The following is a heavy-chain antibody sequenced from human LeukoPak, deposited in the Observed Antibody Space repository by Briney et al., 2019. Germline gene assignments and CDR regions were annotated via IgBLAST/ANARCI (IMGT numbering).Heavy chain of an antibody. CDR3: ARGPLWYSSGLHDY. J-gene: IGHJ4*02. V-gene: IGHV1-18*01. Sequence: ASVKVSCKASGYTFTSYGISWVRQAPGQGLEWMGWISAYNGNTNYAQKLQGRVTMTRDMSTSTVYMELSSLRSEDTAVYYCARGPLWYSSGLHDYWGQGTLVTVSS. D-gene: IGHD6-19*01. CDR1: GYTFTSYG. CDR2: ISAYNGNT.